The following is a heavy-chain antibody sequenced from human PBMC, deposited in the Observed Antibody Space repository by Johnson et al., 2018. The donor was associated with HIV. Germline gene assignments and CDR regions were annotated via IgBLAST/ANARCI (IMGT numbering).Heavy chain of an antibody. V-gene: IGHV3-33*08. CDR2: IWYDGGNK. D-gene: IGHD1-7*01. J-gene: IGHJ3*02. Sequence: QVQLVESGGGVVRPGGSLRLSCAASGFTFDDYGMSWVRQAPGQGLEWAAVIWYDGGNKYYADSVTGRVTIYSDNSKNTLYLQMNSLRAEDTAVYYCASGNWNYAFAFDIWGQGTMVTVSS. CDR1: GFTFDDYG. CDR3: ASGNWNYAFAFDI.